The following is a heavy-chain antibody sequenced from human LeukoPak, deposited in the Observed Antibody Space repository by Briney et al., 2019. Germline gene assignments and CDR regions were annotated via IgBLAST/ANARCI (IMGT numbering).Heavy chain of an antibody. D-gene: IGHD3-10*01. CDR2: IIPIVGIE. J-gene: IGHJ4*02. CDR1: GGAFSGSA. CDR3: ATADYLGSGSYFDY. V-gene: IGHV1-69*04. Sequence: ASVKVSCKASGGAFSGSAFNWVRQAPGQGLEWMGRIIPIVGIENYAQNFQGRVTLTADQSTSKAYMELSRLRSEDTAVYFCATADYLGSGSYFDYWGQGTLVIVSS.